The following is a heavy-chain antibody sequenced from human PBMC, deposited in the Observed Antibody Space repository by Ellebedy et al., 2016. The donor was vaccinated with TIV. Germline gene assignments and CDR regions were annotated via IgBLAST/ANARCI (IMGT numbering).Heavy chain of an antibody. Sequence: SETLSLTXNVSGGSISGTYTSYYWGWIRQSPGGGLEWIGSIYYTGTTYYHPSLKSRVTISADTSKNQFSLELRSVGAADTAVYYCARRNIEPGYYFDYWGQGTLVTVSS. V-gene: IGHV4-39*01. J-gene: IGHJ4*02. D-gene: IGHD2/OR15-2a*01. CDR1: GGSISGTYTSYY. CDR2: IYYTGTT. CDR3: ARRNIEPGYYFDY.